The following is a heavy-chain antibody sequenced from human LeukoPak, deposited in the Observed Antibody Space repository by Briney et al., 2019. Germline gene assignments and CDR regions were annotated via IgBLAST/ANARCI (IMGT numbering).Heavy chain of an antibody. V-gene: IGHV4-4*02. D-gene: IGHD6-19*01. CDR3: ALISRGIAVPGTEL. J-gene: IGHJ4*02. CDR2: IYHSGST. Sequence: SDTLSLTCAVSGASNSSINWWSWVRQPPGKGLVCIGAIYHSGSTNYTPSLKSRVTISIDKSKNQFSLKLSSVTAADTAVYYCALISRGIAVPGTELWGQGTLVTVSS. CDR1: GASNSSINW.